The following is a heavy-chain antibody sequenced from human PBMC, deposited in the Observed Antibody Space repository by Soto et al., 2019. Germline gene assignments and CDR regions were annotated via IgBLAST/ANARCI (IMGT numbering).Heavy chain of an antibody. CDR3: ARARRTSYDFCRGYGMAV. D-gene: IGHD3-3*01. Sequence: GGSLRLSCAASGFTVSSYGMHWVRQAPGKGLEWVAVIWYDGSNKYYADSVKGRFTISRDNSKNTLYLQMNSLRAEDTAVYYCARARRTSYDFCRGYGMAVWGQGTTVTVSS. CDR2: IWYDGSNK. CDR1: GFTVSSYG. V-gene: IGHV3-33*01. J-gene: IGHJ6*02.